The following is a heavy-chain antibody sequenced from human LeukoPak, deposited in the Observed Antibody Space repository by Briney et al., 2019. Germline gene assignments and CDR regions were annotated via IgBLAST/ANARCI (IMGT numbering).Heavy chain of an antibody. Sequence: GGSLRLSCAASGFTVSGNYLSWVRQAPGKGLESVSLIYDGGGTHYADSVKGRFTISRDNSKNTLYLQMNSLRGEDTAVYYCASGYNYGYFGYWGQGTLVTVSS. J-gene: IGHJ4*02. D-gene: IGHD5-18*01. CDR3: ASGYNYGYFGY. CDR1: GFTVSGNY. V-gene: IGHV3-53*01. CDR2: IYDGGGT.